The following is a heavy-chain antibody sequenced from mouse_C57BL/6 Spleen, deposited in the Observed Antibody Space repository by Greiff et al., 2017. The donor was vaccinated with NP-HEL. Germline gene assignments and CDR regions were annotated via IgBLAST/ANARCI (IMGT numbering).Heavy chain of an antibody. J-gene: IGHJ2*01. CDR2: IYPGDGDT. CDR3: ARVYPTTFDY. Sequence: VQLQQSGPELVKPGAPVKISCKASGYAFSSSWMNWVKQRPGKGLEWIGRIYPGDGDTNYNGKFKGKATLTADKSSSTAYMQLSSLTSEDSAVYFCARVYPTTFDYWGQGTTLTVSS. CDR1: GYAFSSSW. D-gene: IGHD2-1*01. V-gene: IGHV1-82*01.